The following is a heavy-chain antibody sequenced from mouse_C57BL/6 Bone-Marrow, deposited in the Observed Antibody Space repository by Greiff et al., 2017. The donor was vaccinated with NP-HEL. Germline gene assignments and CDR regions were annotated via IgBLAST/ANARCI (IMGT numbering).Heavy chain of an antibody. V-gene: IGHV5-6*01. CDR3: ARPGGSSYNWYVDV. D-gene: IGHD1-1*01. Sequence: EVQLQESGGELVKPGGSLKLSCAASGFTFSSYGMSWVRQTPDKRLEWVATISSGGSYTYYPDSVKGRFTISRDNAKNTLYLQMSSLKSEDTARYYCARPGGSSYNWYVDVWGTGTTVTVSS. J-gene: IGHJ1*03. CDR1: GFTFSSYG. CDR2: ISSGGSYT.